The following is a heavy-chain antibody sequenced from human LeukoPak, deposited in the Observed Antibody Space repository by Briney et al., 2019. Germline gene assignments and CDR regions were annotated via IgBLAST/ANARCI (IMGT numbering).Heavy chain of an antibody. V-gene: IGHV1-69*05. CDR3: ARGDGHCSSTSCYRGYFDY. CDR1: GGTFSSYA. J-gene: IGHJ4*02. Sequence: ASVKVSCQASGGTFSSYAISWVRQAPRQGLEWMGGIIPIFGTANYAQKFQGRVTITTDESTSTAYMELSSLRSEDTAVYYCARGDGHCSSTSCYRGYFDYWGQGTLVTVSS. CDR2: IIPIFGTA. D-gene: IGHD2-2*01.